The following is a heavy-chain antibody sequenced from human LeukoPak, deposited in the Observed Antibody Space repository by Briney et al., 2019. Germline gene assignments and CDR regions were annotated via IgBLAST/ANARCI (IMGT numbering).Heavy chain of an antibody. D-gene: IGHD1-26*01. CDR1: GYTFTSYG. CDR2: ISAYNGNT. Sequence: GASAKVSCKASGYTFTSYGISWVRQAPGQGLEWMGWISAYNGNTNYAQKLQGRVTMTTDTSTSTAYMELRSLRSDDTAVYYCVRDSGSSYGYYFLHWGQGTLVTVSS. V-gene: IGHV1-18*01. CDR3: VRDSGSSYGYYFLH. J-gene: IGHJ1*01.